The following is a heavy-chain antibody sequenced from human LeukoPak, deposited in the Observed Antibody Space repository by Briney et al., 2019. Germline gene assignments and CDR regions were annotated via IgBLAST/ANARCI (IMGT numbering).Heavy chain of an antibody. V-gene: IGHV3-21*01. CDR1: GFTFSSYS. CDR2: ISSSSSYI. Sequence: GGSLRLSCAASGFTFSSYSMNWVRQAPGKGLGWVSSISSSSSYIYYADSVKGRFTISRDNAKNSLYLQMNSLRAEDTAVYYCARRYCSSTSCYNFDYWGQGTLVTVSS. J-gene: IGHJ4*02. CDR3: ARRYCSSTSCYNFDY. D-gene: IGHD2-2*01.